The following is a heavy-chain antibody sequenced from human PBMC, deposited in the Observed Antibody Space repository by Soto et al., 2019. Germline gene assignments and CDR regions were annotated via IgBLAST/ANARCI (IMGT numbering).Heavy chain of an antibody. CDR2: IYYSGST. CDR3: ARDADYGGSRGGMDV. D-gene: IGHD4-17*01. J-gene: IGHJ6*02. V-gene: IGHV4-31*03. CDR1: GGSVNNANYF. Sequence: QVRLEESGPGLVKPSETLSLICSVSGGSVNNANYFXNWIRHHPENGLEWIGYIYYSGSTRYNPSFKTRATLSIDTSKNQFSLRLNSVTVADTAVYFCARDADYGGSRGGMDVWGRGTTVTVSS.